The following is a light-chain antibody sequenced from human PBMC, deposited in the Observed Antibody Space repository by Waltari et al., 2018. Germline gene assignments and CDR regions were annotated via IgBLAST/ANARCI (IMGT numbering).Light chain of an antibody. J-gene: IGKJ5*01. CDR2: AAS. Sequence: DILMTQSPSSLSASVGDRVTITCRASPDPSNWLNWYWQKPGKGPNLPIYAASSLETGVPSRFSGSGSGTDFTLTISSLQPDDFGTYYCQQSYNTPVTFGQGTRLEIK. CDR1: PDPSNW. V-gene: IGKV1-39*01. CDR3: QQSYNTPVT.